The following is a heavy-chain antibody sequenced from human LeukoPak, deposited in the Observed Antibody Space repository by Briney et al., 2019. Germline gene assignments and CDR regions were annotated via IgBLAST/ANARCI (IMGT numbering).Heavy chain of an antibody. D-gene: IGHD6-19*01. CDR2: ISGSATST. CDR3: AKRHNSGWYYFDY. CDR1: GFTFSGYA. J-gene: IGHJ4*02. Sequence: PGGSLRPSCAASGFTFSGYAMSWVRQAPGKGLEWVSSISGSATSTFYADSVKGRFTISRDNSKNTLFLQMNSLRAEDTALYYCAKRHNSGWYYFDYWGQGTLVTVSS. V-gene: IGHV3-23*01.